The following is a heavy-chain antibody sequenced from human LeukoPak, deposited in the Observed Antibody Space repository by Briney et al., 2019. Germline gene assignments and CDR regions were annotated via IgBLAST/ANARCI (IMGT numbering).Heavy chain of an antibody. J-gene: IGHJ4*02. CDR2: INHSGST. D-gene: IGHD3-3*01. V-gene: IGHV4-34*01. CDR3: ARGYEIFGVVIIRNRGSYSFDY. Sequence: SETLSLTCAVYGGSFSGYYWSWIRQPPGKGLEWIGEINHSGSTNYNPSLKSRVTISVDTSKNQFSLKLSSVTAADTAVYYCARGYEIFGVVIIRNRGSYSFDYWGQGTLVTVSS. CDR1: GGSFSGYY.